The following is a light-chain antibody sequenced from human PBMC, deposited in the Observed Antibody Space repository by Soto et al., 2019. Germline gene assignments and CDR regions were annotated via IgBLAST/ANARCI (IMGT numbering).Light chain of an antibody. V-gene: IGKV1-5*01. Sequence: DIQMTQSPSTLSASTGDRVTITCRASQSIDRKLAWYQQSPGKAPRLLIYDASNLESGVPSRFSGSGSGTEFTLTISSLQPDDFATYYCQQYNTYSSYTFGQGTKLETK. CDR2: DAS. J-gene: IGKJ2*01. CDR3: QQYNTYSSYT. CDR1: QSIDRK.